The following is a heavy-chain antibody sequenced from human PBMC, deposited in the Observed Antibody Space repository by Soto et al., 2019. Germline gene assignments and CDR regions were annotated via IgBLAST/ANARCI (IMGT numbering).Heavy chain of an antibody. CDR1: GGTFSSYA. Sequence: GASVKVSCKASGGTFSSYAISWVRQAPGQGLEWMGGIIPIFGTANYAQKFQGRVTITADESTSTAYMELSSLRSEDTAVYYCARDPNSKITYGELLGAYYYGMDVWGQGTTVTVSS. CDR3: ARDPNSKITYGELLGAYYYGMDV. CDR2: IIPIFGTA. D-gene: IGHD1-26*01. J-gene: IGHJ6*02. V-gene: IGHV1-69*13.